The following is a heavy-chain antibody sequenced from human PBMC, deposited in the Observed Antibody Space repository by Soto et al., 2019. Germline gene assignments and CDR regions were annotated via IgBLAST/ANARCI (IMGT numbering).Heavy chain of an antibody. CDR1: KFIFSSYW. CDR2: LNGDGSST. D-gene: IGHD1-1*01. V-gene: IGHV3-74*01. Sequence: EEQLVESGGGLVQPGGSLRLSCVASKFIFSSYWMHWVRQAPGKGLVWVSRLNGDGSSTDYADSVKGRFTISRENAKNTVYVQMNSLRAEDTAVYYCARLWEPYYTGMHLWGQGTTVTVSS. J-gene: IGHJ6*02. CDR3: ARLWEPYYTGMHL.